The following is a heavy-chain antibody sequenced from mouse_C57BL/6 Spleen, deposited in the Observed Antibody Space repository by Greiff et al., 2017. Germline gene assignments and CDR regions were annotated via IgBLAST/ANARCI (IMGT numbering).Heavy chain of an antibody. J-gene: IGHJ1*03. CDR2: IDPETGGT. CDR3: TRWVTTWYFDV. CDR1: GYTFTDYE. Sequence: VQRVESGAELVRPGASVTLSCKASGYTFTDYEMHWVKQTPVHGLEWIGAIDPETGGTAYNQKFKGKAILTADKSSSTAYMELRSLTSEDSAVYYCTRWVTTWYFDVWGTGTTVTVSS. D-gene: IGHD2-2*01. V-gene: IGHV1-15*01.